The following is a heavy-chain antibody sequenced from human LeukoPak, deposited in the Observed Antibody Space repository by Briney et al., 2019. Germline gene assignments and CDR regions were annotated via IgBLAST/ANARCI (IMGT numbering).Heavy chain of an antibody. CDR3: ARDRRSSGDSDALDI. D-gene: IGHD6-19*01. CDR1: GYTFTSYG. CDR2: ISAYNGNT. Sequence: GASVKVSCKASGYTFTSYGISWVRQAPGQGLEWMGWISAYNGNTNYAQKLQGRVTMTTDTSTSTAYMELRSLRSDDTAVYYCARDRRSSGDSDALDIWGQGTMVTVSS. V-gene: IGHV1-18*04. J-gene: IGHJ3*02.